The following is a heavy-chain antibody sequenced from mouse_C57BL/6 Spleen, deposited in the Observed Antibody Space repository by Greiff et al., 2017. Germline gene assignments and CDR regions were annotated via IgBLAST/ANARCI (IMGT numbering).Heavy chain of an antibody. Sequence: VQLQQPGAELVRPGSSVKLSCTASGYTFTSYWMHWVKQTPIQGLEWIGNIDPSDSETYYNQKFKDKATLTVDKSTSTAYMQLSSLTSEDSAVYDCAKGGFYAMDYWGQGTSVTVSS. V-gene: IGHV1-52*01. CDR3: AKGGFYAMDY. CDR2: IDPSDSET. J-gene: IGHJ4*01. CDR1: GYTFTSYW.